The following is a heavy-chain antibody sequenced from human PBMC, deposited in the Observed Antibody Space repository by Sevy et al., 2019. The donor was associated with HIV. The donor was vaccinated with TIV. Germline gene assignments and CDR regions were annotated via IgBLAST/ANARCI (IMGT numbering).Heavy chain of an antibody. Sequence: GGSLRLSCAASGFTFKYHGMHWVRQAPGKGLEWLSLISIDGSNKYYADSVKGRFTISRDNAKNTVSVQMNSLRPEDTATYYCAKDGGNIDIDYWGQGILVTVSS. CDR3: AKDGGNIDIDY. CDR2: ISIDGSNK. V-gene: IGHV3-30*18. J-gene: IGHJ4*02. D-gene: IGHD2-15*01. CDR1: GFTFKYHG.